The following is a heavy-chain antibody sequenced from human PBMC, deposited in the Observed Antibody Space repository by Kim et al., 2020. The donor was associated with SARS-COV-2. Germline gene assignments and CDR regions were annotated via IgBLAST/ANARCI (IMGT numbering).Heavy chain of an antibody. Sequence: YADSVKGRFTISRDNSKTTLYLQMNSLRAEDTAVYYCAKGGVVPAAPFDYWGQGTLVTVSS. CDR3: AKGGVVPAAPFDY. V-gene: IGHV3-23*01. J-gene: IGHJ4*02. D-gene: IGHD2-2*01.